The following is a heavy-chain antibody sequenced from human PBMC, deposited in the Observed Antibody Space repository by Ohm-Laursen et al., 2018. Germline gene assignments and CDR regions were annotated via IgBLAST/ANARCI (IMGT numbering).Heavy chain of an antibody. J-gene: IGHJ6*02. V-gene: IGHV1-2*02. CDR3: ARDLEVGAPYGMDV. CDR2: INPNSGGT. CDR1: GYTFTGYY. Sequence: SVNVSCKASGYTFTGYYMQWVRQAPGQGLEWMGWINPNSGGTNYAQKFKGRVTMTRDTSISTAYMELSRLRSDDTAVYYCARDLEVGAPYGMDVWGQGTTVTVSS. D-gene: IGHD1-26*01.